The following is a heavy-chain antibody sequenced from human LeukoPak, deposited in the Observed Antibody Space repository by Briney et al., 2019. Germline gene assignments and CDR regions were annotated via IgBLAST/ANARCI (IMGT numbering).Heavy chain of an antibody. J-gene: IGHJ4*02. Sequence: PGGSLRLSCAASGFTFSTYTMNWVRQAPGKGLEWVSSVSSGSLYIYYADSVKGRFTISRDNARNSLYLQMNSLRAEDTAVYYCARDHYYGSGSYGFDYWGQGTLVTVSS. D-gene: IGHD3-10*01. CDR3: ARDHYYGSGSYGFDY. V-gene: IGHV3-21*01. CDR2: VSSGSLYI. CDR1: GFTFSTYT.